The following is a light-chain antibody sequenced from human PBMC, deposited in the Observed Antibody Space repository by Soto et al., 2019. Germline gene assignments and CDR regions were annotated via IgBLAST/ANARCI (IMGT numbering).Light chain of an antibody. CDR3: QQYGSSPPCT. J-gene: IGKJ1*01. CDR1: QSVSSSY. Sequence: EIVLTQSPGTLSLSPGERATLSCRASQSVSSSYLAWYQQKPGQAPRLLIYGASSRATGLPERFSGSGSRSDFTLTISRLEPADFAVYYCQQYGSSPPCTFGQGTKVEIK. CDR2: GAS. V-gene: IGKV3-20*01.